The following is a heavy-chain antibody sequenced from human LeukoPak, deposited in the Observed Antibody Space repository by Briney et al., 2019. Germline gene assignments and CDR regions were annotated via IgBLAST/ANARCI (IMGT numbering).Heavy chain of an antibody. CDR1: GFTFSSYC. J-gene: IGHJ4*02. CDR3: ARKGLLSFSFDY. Sequence: GGSLRLSCAASGFTFSSYCMHWVRQAPGKGLEWVAVIWYDGSNKYYADSVKGRFTISRDNSKNTLYLQMNSLRAEDTAVYYCARKGLLSFSFDYWGQGTLVTAAS. D-gene: IGHD2/OR15-2a*01. CDR2: IWYDGSNK. V-gene: IGHV3-33*01.